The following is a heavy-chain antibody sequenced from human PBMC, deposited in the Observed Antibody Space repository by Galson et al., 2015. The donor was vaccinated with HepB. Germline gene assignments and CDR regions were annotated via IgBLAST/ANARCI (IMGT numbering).Heavy chain of an antibody. V-gene: IGHV3-11*06. CDR2: ISSSSSYT. Sequence: SLRLSCAASGFTFSDYYMSWIRQAPGKGLEWVSYISSSSSYTNYADSVKGRFTISRDNAKNSLYLQMNSLRAEDTAVYYCATLTAMVTSYFDYWGQGTLVTVSS. CDR3: ATLTAMVTSYFDY. D-gene: IGHD5-18*01. J-gene: IGHJ4*02. CDR1: GFTFSDYY.